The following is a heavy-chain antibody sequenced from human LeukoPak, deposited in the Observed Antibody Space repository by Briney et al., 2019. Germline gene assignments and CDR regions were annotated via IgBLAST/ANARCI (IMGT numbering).Heavy chain of an antibody. CDR1: GYTFTGYY. J-gene: IGHJ4*02. Sequence: GASVKVSCKASGYTFTGYYMHWVRQAPGQGLEWMGWINPNSGGTNYAQKFQGRVTMTRDTSISTAYMELSRLRSDDTAVYYCARDLGGMTTVTCYDYWGQGTLVTVSS. V-gene: IGHV1-2*02. CDR3: ARDLGGMTTVTCYDY. D-gene: IGHD4-11*01. CDR2: INPNSGGT.